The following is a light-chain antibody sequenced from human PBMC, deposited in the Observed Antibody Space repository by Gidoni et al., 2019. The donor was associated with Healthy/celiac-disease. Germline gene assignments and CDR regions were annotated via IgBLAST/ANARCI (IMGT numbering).Light chain of an antibody. V-gene: IGKV3-20*01. CDR2: GAS. J-gene: IGKJ4*01. CDR3: QQYGSSPIT. CDR1: QSVSSSY. Sequence: IVLTQSPGTLSLSPGDRATLSCRASQSVSSSYLAWNQQKPGQAPRRLIYGASRRATGIPDRFSGSGSGTDFTLTISRLEPEDFAVYYCQQYGSSPITFGGGTKVEIK.